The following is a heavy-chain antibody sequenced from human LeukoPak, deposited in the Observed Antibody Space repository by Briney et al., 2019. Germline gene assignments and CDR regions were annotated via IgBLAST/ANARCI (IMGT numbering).Heavy chain of an antibody. V-gene: IGHV3-64D*06. D-gene: IGHD6-19*01. CDR2: ISSNGRSP. CDR3: VKSRGLAAAVHYYGMDV. J-gene: IGHJ6*02. CDR1: GFTFKNYA. Sequence: GGSLRLSCSASGFTFKNYAIHWVRQAPGKGLEYVSGISSNGRSPYYADSVNGRFAISRDNSKNMVYLQVSSLRLEDTAVYYCVKSRGLAAAVHYYGMDVSGQGTTVTVSS.